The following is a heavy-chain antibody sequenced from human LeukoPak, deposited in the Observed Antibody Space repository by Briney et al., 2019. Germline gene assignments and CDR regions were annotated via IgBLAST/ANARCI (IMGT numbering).Heavy chain of an antibody. D-gene: IGHD5-18*01. CDR1: GFTFSSYG. J-gene: IGHJ4*02. Sequence: GGSLRLSCAASGFTFSSYGMHWVRQAPHAGLGWVALRWNDGSNKDYADSVKGRLTICRDNSKNTLYLQMNSLRAGDTAVYYCAKADTAMVTPYVDYWGQGTLVTVSS. CDR3: AKADTAMVTPYVDY. V-gene: IGHV3-30*02. CDR2: RWNDGSNK.